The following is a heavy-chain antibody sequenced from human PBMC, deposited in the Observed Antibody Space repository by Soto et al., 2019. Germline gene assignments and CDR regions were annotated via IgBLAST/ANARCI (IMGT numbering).Heavy chain of an antibody. CDR2: MYYSGST. CDR1: GGSVSSGSYY. CDR3: ARGTITMVRGVIITSGYDYYGMDV. V-gene: IGHV4-61*01. Sequence: SETLSLTCTVSGGSVSSGSYYWSWIRQPPGKGLEWIGYMYYSGSTNYNPSLKSRVTISLDTSKNQFSLKLSSVTAADTAVYYCARGTITMVRGVIITSGYDYYGMDVWGQGTTVT. D-gene: IGHD3-10*01. J-gene: IGHJ6*02.